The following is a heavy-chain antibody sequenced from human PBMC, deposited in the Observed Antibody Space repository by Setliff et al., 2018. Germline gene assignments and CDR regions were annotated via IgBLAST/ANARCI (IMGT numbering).Heavy chain of an antibody. Sequence: SGGSLRLSCAASGFTFSSYSMNWVRQAPGKGLEWVANIKEDGSEKYYVDSVKGRFTISRDNTKNSLYLQMNSLRGEDTAVYHCTRDQDYYGMDVWGQGTTVTVSS. CDR2: IKEDGSEK. CDR1: GFTFSSYS. CDR3: TRDQDYYGMDV. V-gene: IGHV3-7*01. J-gene: IGHJ6*02.